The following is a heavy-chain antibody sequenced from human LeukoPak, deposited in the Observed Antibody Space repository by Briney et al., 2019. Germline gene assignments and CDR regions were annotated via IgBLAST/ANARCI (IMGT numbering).Heavy chain of an antibody. CDR1: GFTFSSYS. CDR2: ISSSGGTI. CDR3: ARYSRDAFDI. V-gene: IGHV3-48*01. J-gene: IGHJ3*02. D-gene: IGHD6-13*01. Sequence: PGGSLRLSCAASGFTFSSYSMDWVRQAPGKGLEWVSYISSSGGTIYDADSVRGRFTISRDNAKNSLYLQMNSLRSEDTAVYYCARYSRDAFDIWGQGTMVTVSS.